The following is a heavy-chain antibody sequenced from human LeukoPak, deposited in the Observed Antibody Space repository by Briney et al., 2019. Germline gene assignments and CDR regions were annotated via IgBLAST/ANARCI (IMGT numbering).Heavy chain of an antibody. V-gene: IGHV3-43*02. J-gene: IGHJ4*02. CDR3: AKGGYYDSSRFDY. Sequence: GGSLRLSCAASGFTFDDYAMHWVRQAPGKGLEWVSLISGDGGSTYYADSVKGRFTISRDNSKNTLYLQMNSLRAEDTAVYYCAKGGYYDSSRFDYWGQGTLVTVSS. D-gene: IGHD3-22*01. CDR1: GFTFDDYA. CDR2: ISGDGGST.